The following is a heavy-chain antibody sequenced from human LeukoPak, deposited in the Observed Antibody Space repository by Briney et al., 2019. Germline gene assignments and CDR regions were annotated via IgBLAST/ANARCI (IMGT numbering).Heavy chain of an antibody. CDR3: ARDVDFDS. CDR2: INTDGSST. CDR1: GFTFSNSW. J-gene: IGHJ4*02. V-gene: IGHV3-74*01. Sequence: PGGSLRLSCAASGFTFSNSWMNWVRQAPGKGLLWVSRINTDGSSTTYADSVKGRFTISRDNAKNTLYLQMDSLTAEDSGVYYCARDVDFDSWGQGTLVTVSS.